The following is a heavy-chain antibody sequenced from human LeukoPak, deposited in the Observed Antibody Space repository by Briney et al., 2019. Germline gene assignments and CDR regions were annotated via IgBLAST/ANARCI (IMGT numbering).Heavy chain of an antibody. CDR2: ISSSSSTI. D-gene: IGHD6-19*01. CDR3: ARDQWLAYYYHGMDV. CDR1: GFTFNSYT. V-gene: IGHV3-48*04. J-gene: IGHJ6*02. Sequence: GGSLRLSCAASGFTFNSYTMNWVRQAPGKGLEWVSYISSSSSTIYYADSVKGRFTISRDNAENSLYLQMNSLRAEDTAIYYCARDQWLAYYYHGMDVWGQGTTVTVSS.